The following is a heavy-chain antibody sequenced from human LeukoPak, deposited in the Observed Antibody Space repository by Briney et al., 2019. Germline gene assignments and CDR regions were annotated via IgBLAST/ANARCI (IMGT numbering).Heavy chain of an antibody. V-gene: IGHV3-74*01. J-gene: IGHJ4*02. CDR1: GFTFSKYW. Sequence: GGSLRLPCAASGFTFSKYWMLWVRQAPGKGLESVSRINTDGTVTTYADSVKGRFTVSRDNADNTMFLQMNSVRDEDTAVYYCATKQWLAPPPDSWGQGTPVTVSS. D-gene: IGHD6-19*01. CDR2: INTDGTVT. CDR3: ATKQWLAPPPDS.